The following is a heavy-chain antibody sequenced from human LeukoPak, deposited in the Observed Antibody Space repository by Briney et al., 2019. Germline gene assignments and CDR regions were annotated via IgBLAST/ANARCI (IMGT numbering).Heavy chain of an antibody. J-gene: IGHJ4*02. Sequence: KTSGTLSLTCTVSGGSLTSFYWSWIRQPAGKGLEWIGRIYSSGITNYNPSLKSRVTMSVVSSNSQFSLKLTSVTAADTAVYYCARDARGAGEPDYWGQGTLVTVSS. CDR3: ARDARGAGEPDY. CDR2: IYSSGIT. D-gene: IGHD1-14*01. CDR1: GGSLTSFY. V-gene: IGHV4-4*07.